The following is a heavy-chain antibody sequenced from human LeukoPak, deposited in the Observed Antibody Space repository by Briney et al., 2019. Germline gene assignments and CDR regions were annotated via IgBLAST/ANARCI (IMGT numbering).Heavy chain of an antibody. CDR3: ARVPVADDAFDI. V-gene: IGHV4-4*02. Sequence: SGTLSLTCAVSGGSISSNNWWSWVRQPAGKGLEWIGRIYSSGSTNYNPSLKSRVTMSVDTSKNQFSLKLSSVTAADTAVYYCARVPVADDAFDIWGQGTMVTVSS. CDR1: GGSISSNN. D-gene: IGHD6-19*01. J-gene: IGHJ3*02. CDR2: IYSSGST.